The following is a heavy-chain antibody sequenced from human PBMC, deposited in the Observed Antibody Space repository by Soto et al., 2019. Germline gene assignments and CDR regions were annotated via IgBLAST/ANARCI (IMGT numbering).Heavy chain of an antibody. CDR3: TTDSYYTGILVRFDY. J-gene: IGHJ4*01. Sequence: GGSLRLSCAASGFTFSTYWMHWVRQAPGEGLVWVSRVNPDGRSTSYADSVKGRFAISRDDSAHTVYLQMNSLRTEDTAVYYCTTDSYYTGILVRFDYWGLGTLVTVSS. V-gene: IGHV3-74*01. D-gene: IGHD1-1*01. CDR1: GFTFSTYW. CDR2: VNPDGRST.